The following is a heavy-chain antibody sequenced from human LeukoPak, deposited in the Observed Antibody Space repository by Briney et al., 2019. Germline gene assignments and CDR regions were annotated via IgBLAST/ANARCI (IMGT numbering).Heavy chain of an antibody. J-gene: IGHJ6*03. CDR2: IHYSGST. Sequence: PSETLSLTCTVSGGSISSYYWSWIRQPPGKGLEWIGYIHYSGSTHYNPSLKSRVTISVDTSKNQVSLKLRSVTAADTAVYYCARGVREKNRGFLLYYYYCYMDVWGKGTTVAISS. V-gene: IGHV4-59*01. CDR3: ARGVREKNRGFLLYYYYCYMDV. D-gene: IGHD3-10*01. CDR1: GGSISSYY.